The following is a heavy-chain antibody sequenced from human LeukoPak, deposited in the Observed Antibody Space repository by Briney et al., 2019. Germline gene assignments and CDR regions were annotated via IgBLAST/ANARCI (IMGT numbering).Heavy chain of an antibody. V-gene: IGHV1-69*13. D-gene: IGHD3-3*01. CDR3: AREAAIFGVVSAKYFDY. Sequence: GASVKVSCKASGGTFSSYAISWVRQAPGQGLEWMGGIIPIFGTANYAQKFQGRVTITADESTSTAYMELSSLRSEDTAVYYCAREAAIFGVVSAKYFDYWGQGTLVTVSS. CDR1: GGTFSSYA. CDR2: IIPIFGTA. J-gene: IGHJ4*02.